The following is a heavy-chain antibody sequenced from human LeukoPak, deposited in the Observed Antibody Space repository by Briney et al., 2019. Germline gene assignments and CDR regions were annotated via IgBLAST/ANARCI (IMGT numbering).Heavy chain of an antibody. CDR1: GFTFSSYA. J-gene: IGHJ4*02. Sequence: GGSLRLSCAASGFTFSSYAMSWVRQAPGKGLEWVSAISGTGGNTYYADSVKGRFTISRDNSKNTLYLQMNSLGDEDTAVYYCAKAQSSGFYWYFDCWGQGTLVTVSS. CDR2: ISGTGGNT. CDR3: AKAQSSGFYWYFDC. V-gene: IGHV3-23*01. D-gene: IGHD3-22*01.